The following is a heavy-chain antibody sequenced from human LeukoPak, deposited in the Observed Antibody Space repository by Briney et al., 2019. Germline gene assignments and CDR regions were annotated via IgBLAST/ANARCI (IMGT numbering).Heavy chain of an antibody. V-gene: IGHV3-15*01. CDR1: GFPFANTW. CDR2: IKPKEEGATT. J-gene: IGHJ3*02. CDR3: ATVIFVYTAFDI. D-gene: IGHD3-16*02. Sequence: GGSLRLSCSASGFPFANTWMTWVRQAPGKGLQWVGGIKPKEEGATTDYAAPGKGRFTISRDDTRNTLFLQMTSLNAEDSGIYFCATVIFVYTAFDIWGQGTVVTVSS.